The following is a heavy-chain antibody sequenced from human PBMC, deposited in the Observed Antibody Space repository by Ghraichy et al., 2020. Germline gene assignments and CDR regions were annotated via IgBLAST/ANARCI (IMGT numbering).Heavy chain of an antibody. CDR1: GFSFSSYG. CDR2: ISYDGSNK. J-gene: IGHJ6*02. CDR3: AKDYQQLVLYYYYYYGMDV. D-gene: IGHD6-13*01. Sequence: GGSLRLSCAASGFSFSSYGMHWVRQAPGKGLEWVAVISYDGSNKYDAESVKGRFTISRDNSKNTLYLQMNSLRAEDTAVYYCAKDYQQLVLYYYYYYGMDVWGQGTTVTVSS. V-gene: IGHV3-30*18.